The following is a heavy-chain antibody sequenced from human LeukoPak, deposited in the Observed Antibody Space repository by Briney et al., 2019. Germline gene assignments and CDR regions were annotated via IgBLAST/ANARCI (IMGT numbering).Heavy chain of an antibody. CDR1: GFAFDFRVSG. V-gene: IGHV3-30*02. Sequence: PGGSLRLSCVASGFAFDFRVSGMHWVRQAPGKGLEWVAFIQYDDSEESYADSLKGRCTTSRDNSKKTVSLQINSLRAEDTAVYYCAKVGTYCSGGSCSNYYYYMDVWGKGTTVTVSS. D-gene: IGHD2-15*01. J-gene: IGHJ6*03. CDR3: AKVGTYCSGGSCSNYYYYMDV. CDR2: IQYDDSEE.